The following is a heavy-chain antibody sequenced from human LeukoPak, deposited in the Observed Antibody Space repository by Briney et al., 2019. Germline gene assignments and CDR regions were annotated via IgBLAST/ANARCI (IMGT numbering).Heavy chain of an antibody. J-gene: IGHJ4*02. CDR2: IYSGGST. D-gene: IGHD6-25*01. V-gene: IGHV3-53*01. CDR3: ARVPGIAADEFDY. CDR1: GFTVSSNY. Sequence: GGSLRLSCAASGFTVSSNYMSWVRQAPGKGLEWVSVIYSGGSTYYADSVKGRFTISRDNSKNTLYLQMNSLRAEDTAVYYCARVPGIAADEFDYWGQGTLVTVSS.